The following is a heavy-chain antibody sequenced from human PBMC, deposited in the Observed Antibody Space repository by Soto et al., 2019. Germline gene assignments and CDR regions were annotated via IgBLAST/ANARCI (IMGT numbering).Heavy chain of an antibody. D-gene: IGHD6-6*01. CDR2: ISGSGGST. CDR3: AKVRLSSSWWDDFDY. CDR1: GFTFSSYA. J-gene: IGHJ4*02. Sequence: GALRLSCAASGFTFSSYAMSWVRQAPGKGLEWVSAISGSGGSTYYADSVKGRFTISRDNSKNTLYLQMNSLRAEDTAVYYCAKVRLSSSWWDDFDYWGQGTLVTVSS. V-gene: IGHV3-23*01.